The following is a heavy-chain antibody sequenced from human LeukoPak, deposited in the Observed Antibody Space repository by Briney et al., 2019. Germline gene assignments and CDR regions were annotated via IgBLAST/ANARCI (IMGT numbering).Heavy chain of an antibody. Sequence: PSETLSLTCTVSGGSISSSSYYWGWIRQPPGKGLEWIGSIYYSGSTYYNPSLKSRVTISVDTSKNQFSLKLSSVTAADTAVYYCVRLRFLEWLPHPFDYWGQGTLVTVSS. J-gene: IGHJ4*02. D-gene: IGHD3-3*01. CDR2: IYYSGST. CDR1: GGSISSSSYY. CDR3: VRLRFLEWLPHPFDY. V-gene: IGHV4-39*07.